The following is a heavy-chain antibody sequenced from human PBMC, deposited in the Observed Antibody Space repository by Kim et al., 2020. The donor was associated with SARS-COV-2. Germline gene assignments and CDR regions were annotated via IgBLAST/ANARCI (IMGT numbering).Heavy chain of an antibody. CDR3: ARADGMDV. V-gene: IGHV4-61*02. Sequence: SETLSLTCTVSGGSISSGSYYWSWIRQPAGKGLEWIGRIYTSGSTNYNPSLKSRVTISVDTSKNQFSLKLSSVTAADTAVYYCARADGMDVWGQGTTVTVSS. CDR1: GGSISSGSYY. CDR2: IYTSGST. J-gene: IGHJ6*02.